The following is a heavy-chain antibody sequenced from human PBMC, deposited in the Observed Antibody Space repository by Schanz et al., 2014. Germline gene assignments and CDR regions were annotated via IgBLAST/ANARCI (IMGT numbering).Heavy chain of an antibody. Sequence: QVQLVQSGAEVKKPGASVKVSCTASGFNFNNYDINWVRQATGQGLEWMGWISAYNGNTKYPQKLQGRVTMTTDTSTNTAYMALTDLRSDDTAVYYCARDRRFFDRDDLYYFDSWGQGTLVTVSS. V-gene: IGHV1-18*04. J-gene: IGHJ4*02. CDR1: GFNFNNYD. D-gene: IGHD3-3*01. CDR2: ISAYNGNT. CDR3: ARDRRFFDRDDLYYFDS.